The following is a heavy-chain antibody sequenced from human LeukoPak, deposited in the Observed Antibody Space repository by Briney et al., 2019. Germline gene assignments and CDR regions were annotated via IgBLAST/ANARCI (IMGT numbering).Heavy chain of an antibody. CDR2: ISSDGGNK. CDR1: GLTFSSYG. CDR3: AKDHKIAAGMGIDY. V-gene: IGHV3-30*18. J-gene: IGHJ4*02. D-gene: IGHD6-13*01. Sequence: GGSLRLSCEASGLTFSSYGMHWVRQAPGKGLEWVAVISSDGGNKYYADSVKGRFTISRDNSKNTLFLQMNSLRAEDTAVYYCAKDHKIAAGMGIDYWGQGTLVTVSS.